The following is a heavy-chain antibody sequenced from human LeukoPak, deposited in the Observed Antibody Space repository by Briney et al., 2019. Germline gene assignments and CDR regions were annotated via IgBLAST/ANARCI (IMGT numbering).Heavy chain of an antibody. J-gene: IGHJ6*03. Sequence: QTGGSLRLSCAASGFTFTNYWMSWVRQAPGEGLELVANIKQDRSEKYYVDSVKGRFTISRDNAKNSLYLQMNSLRAEDTAVYYCARLIIRSATTPYYYYYMDVWDKGTTVTVSS. CDR1: GFTFTNYW. V-gene: IGHV3-7*01. CDR2: IKQDRSEK. D-gene: IGHD3-10*01. CDR3: ARLIIRSATTPYYYYYMDV.